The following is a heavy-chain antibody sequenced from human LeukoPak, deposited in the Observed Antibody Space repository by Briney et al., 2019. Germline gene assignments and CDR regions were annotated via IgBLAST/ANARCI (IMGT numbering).Heavy chain of an antibody. Sequence: GGSLRLSCAASGFTFSSYAMHWVRQAPGKGLEWVAVISYDGSNKYYADSVKGRFTISRDNSKNTLYLQMNSLRAEDTAVDYCARASKWEPTYWGQGTLVIVSS. CDR2: ISYDGSNK. CDR3: ARASKWEPTY. CDR1: GFTFSSYA. V-gene: IGHV3-30-3*01. J-gene: IGHJ4*02. D-gene: IGHD1-26*01.